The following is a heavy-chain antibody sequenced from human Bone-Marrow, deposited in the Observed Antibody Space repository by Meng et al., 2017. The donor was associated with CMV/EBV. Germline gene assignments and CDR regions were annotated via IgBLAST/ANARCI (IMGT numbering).Heavy chain of an antibody. CDR3: ARETEGYCSRTTCYGGIDY. CDR2: INHSGST. V-gene: IGHV4-34*01. J-gene: IGHJ4*02. Sequence: SETLSLTCAVYGGSFSGYYWSWIRQPPGKGLEWIGEINHSGSTNYNPSLKRRVTISVDTSKNQFSLKLSSVTAADTAVYYCARETEGYCSRTTCYGGIDYWGQGTLVTVSS. D-gene: IGHD2-2*01. CDR1: GGSFSGYY.